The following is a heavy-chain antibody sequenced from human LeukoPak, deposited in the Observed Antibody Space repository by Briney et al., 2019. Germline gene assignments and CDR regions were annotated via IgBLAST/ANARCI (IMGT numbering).Heavy chain of an antibody. V-gene: IGHV4-39*01. Sequence: PSETLSLTCTVSGGSISSSSYYWGWIRQPPGKGLEWIGSIYYSGSTYYNPSLKSRVTISVDTSKNHFSLKLSSVTAADTAVYSCARQTVKRRIQGAHFDYWGQGTLATVSS. CDR3: ARQTVKRRIQGAHFDY. J-gene: IGHJ4*02. CDR2: IYYSGST. D-gene: IGHD2-21*01. CDR1: GGSISSSSYY.